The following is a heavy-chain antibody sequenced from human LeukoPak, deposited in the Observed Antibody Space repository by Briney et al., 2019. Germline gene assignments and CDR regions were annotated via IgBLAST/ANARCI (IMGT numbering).Heavy chain of an antibody. D-gene: IGHD3-10*01. CDR1: GFTFSSYA. V-gene: IGHV3-30-3*01. J-gene: IGHJ6*02. Sequence: PGGSLRLSCAASGFTFSSYAMHWVRQAPGKGLEWVAVISYDGSNKYYADSVKGRFTISRDNSKNTLYLQMNSLRAEDTAVYYCARDMEVTMVRGVIIPYGMDVWGQGTTATVSS. CDR3: ARDMEVTMVRGVIIPYGMDV. CDR2: ISYDGSNK.